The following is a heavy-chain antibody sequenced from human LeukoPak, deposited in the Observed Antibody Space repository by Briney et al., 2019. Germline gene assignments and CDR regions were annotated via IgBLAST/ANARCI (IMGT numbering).Heavy chain of an antibody. J-gene: IGHJ5*02. Sequence: SETLSLTCTVSGGSISSYYWSWIRQPAGKGLEWIGRIYTSRSTNYNPSLKSRVTMSVDTSKNQFSLKLSSVTAADTAVYYCARDNEGYDFWSGYNNWFDPWGQGTLVTVSS. CDR1: GGSISSYY. D-gene: IGHD3-3*01. V-gene: IGHV4-4*07. CDR3: ARDNEGYDFWSGYNNWFDP. CDR2: IYTSRST.